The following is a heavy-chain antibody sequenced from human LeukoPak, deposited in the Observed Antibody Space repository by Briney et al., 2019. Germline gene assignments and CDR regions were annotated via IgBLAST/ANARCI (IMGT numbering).Heavy chain of an antibody. J-gene: IGHJ4*02. Sequence: GGSLRLSCAASGLTFSSSWMHWVRQAPGKGLVWVSRISSDGSRTSYADSVKGRFTISRDNAKNTLYLQMSSLRVDDTAVYYCAREGLRSSDWTSDGGQGTLVTVSS. V-gene: IGHV3-74*01. D-gene: IGHD6-13*01. CDR2: ISSDGSRT. CDR1: GLTFSSSW. CDR3: AREGLRSSDWTSD.